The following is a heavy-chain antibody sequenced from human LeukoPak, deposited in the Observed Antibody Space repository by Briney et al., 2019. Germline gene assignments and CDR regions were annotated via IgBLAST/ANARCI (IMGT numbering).Heavy chain of an antibody. J-gene: IGHJ4*02. V-gene: IGHV3-74*01. CDR1: GFTVSSYW. CDR3: ARDFGGNSDF. Sequence: GGSRRLSCAASGFTVSSYWMHWVRQVPGKGLVWVSRMNVEGSVTSYADFVKGRFTISRDIAKNTLYLQMNTLTAEDTAVYYCARDFGGNSDFWGQGTLVTVSS. D-gene: IGHD4-23*01. CDR2: MNVEGSVT.